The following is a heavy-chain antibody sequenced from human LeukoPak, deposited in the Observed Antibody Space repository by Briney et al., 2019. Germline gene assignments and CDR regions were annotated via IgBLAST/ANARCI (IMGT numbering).Heavy chain of an antibody. CDR2: INSDGSTT. CDR1: GFTFSSYW. J-gene: IGHJ1*01. V-gene: IGHV3-74*01. Sequence: PGGSLRLSCAASGFTFSSYWMHWVRQAPGKGLVWVSRINSDGSTTTYADSVKGRFTFSKDNAKNTLYLLMNSLRVEDTAVYYCTRDLQDWGQGTLVTVSS. CDR3: TRDLQD.